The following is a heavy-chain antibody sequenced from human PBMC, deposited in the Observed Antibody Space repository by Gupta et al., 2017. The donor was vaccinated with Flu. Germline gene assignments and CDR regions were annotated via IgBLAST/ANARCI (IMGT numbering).Heavy chain of an antibody. CDR1: GFTFSSYS. D-gene: IGHD5-12*01. CDR3: TGYSGYDLDLLGYNWFDP. J-gene: IGHJ5*02. V-gene: IGHV3-21*01. CDR2: ISSSSSYI. Sequence: EVQLVESGGGLVKPGGSLRLSCAAAGFTFSSYSMNWVRQAPGKGLEWVSSISSSSSYIYYADSVKGRFTTSRDNAKNSLYLQMNSLRAEDTAVYYCTGYSGYDLDLLGYNWFDPWGQGTLVTVSS.